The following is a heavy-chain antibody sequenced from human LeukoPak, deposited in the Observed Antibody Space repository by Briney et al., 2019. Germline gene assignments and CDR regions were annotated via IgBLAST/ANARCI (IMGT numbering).Heavy chain of an antibody. V-gene: IGHV3-23*01. J-gene: IGHJ4*02. CDR1: GFTFSSNT. Sequence: GGSLRLSCAATGFTFSSNTMSWGRQAPGKGLEGGSVISGSGGNTYYAVCVKGRFTISRDNSKNTLYLQMNSLRAEDAAVYYCAKDSWSEFDSWGQGTLVTVSS. D-gene: IGHD6-13*01. CDR2: ISGSGGNT. CDR3: AKDSWSEFDS.